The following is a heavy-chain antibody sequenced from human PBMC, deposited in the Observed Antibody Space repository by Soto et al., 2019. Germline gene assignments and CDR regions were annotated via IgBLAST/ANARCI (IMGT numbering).Heavy chain of an antibody. CDR2: ISYDGSNN. CDR3: ARTYDSSGYYFDY. J-gene: IGHJ4*02. CDR1: GFTFSTYA. D-gene: IGHD3-22*01. V-gene: IGHV3-30-3*01. Sequence: QVQLVESGGGVVQPGRCLRFSCAASGFTFSTYAMHWVRQAPGKGLEWVAVISYDGSNNYYADSVKGRFTISRDNSKNTLYLQLNSLRAEDTAVYYCARTYDSSGYYFDYWGQGTLVTVSS.